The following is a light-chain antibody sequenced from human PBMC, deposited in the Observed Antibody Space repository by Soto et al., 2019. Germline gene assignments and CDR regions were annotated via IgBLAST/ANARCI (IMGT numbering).Light chain of an antibody. V-gene: IGLV2-11*01. CDR1: SSDVGGYDY. Sequence: QSVLTQPRSVSGSPGQSVAISCTGTSSDVGGYDYVSWYQQRPGKAPNVIIFDVSKRPSGVPDRFSGSNSGNTASLTVSGPQAEDEADYYCCSYAGGPYVFGTGTKVTVL. CDR3: CSYAGGPYV. J-gene: IGLJ1*01. CDR2: DVS.